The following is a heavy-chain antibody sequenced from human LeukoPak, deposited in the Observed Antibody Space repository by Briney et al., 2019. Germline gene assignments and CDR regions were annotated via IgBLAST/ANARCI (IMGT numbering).Heavy chain of an antibody. D-gene: IGHD4-11*01. CDR1: DGSFSGYY. V-gene: IGHV4-34*01. CDR3: ARNRRLTVTTWYDY. CDR2: INHSGST. J-gene: IGHJ4*02. Sequence: PSGTLSLTCAVYDGSFSGYYWSWIRQPPGKGLEWIGEINHSGSTNYNPSLKSRVTISVDTSKNQFSLKLSSVTAADTAVYYCARNRRLTVTTWYDYWGQGTLVTVSS.